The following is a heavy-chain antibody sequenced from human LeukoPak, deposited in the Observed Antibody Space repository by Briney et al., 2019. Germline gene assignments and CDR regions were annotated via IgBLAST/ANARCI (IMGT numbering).Heavy chain of an antibody. D-gene: IGHD4-23*01. CDR2: IRSSGDYT. J-gene: IGHJ4*02. V-gene: IGHV3-23*01. CDR1: GFTFSTYA. Sequence: GGSLRLSCAASGFTFSTYAMSWVRQAPGKGLEWVSAIRSSGDYTYYTDSVKGRFTISRDISKNTLYLQMNSLGVDDTAVYYCAKGTYGGNPGRYFDYWGQGTLVTVSS. CDR3: AKGTYGGNPGRYFDY.